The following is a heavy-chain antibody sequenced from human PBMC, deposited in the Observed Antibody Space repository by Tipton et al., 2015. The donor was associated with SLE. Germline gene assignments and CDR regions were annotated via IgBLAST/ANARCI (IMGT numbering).Heavy chain of an antibody. V-gene: IGHV3-33*08. CDR3: ARGRLTWRGAIVGVDV. CDR2: IWYGGSEK. J-gene: IGHJ6*02. D-gene: IGHD3-16*01. Sequence: LVQSGGGVVQPGRSLRLSCEASGFTFGSFGMHWVRQAPGKGLELGAVIWYGGSEKYYADSVKGRFTISRGNSKNTLYLQMNSLRTEDTAVYYCARGRLTWRGAIVGVDVWGQGTTVNVSS. CDR1: GFTFGSFG.